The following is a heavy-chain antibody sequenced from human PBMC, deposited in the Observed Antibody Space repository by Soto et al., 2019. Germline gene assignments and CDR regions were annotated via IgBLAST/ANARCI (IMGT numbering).Heavy chain of an antibody. D-gene: IGHD1-26*01. CDR2: IYHSGST. CDR3: ARGKGRGSGSYNRDDAFDI. Sequence: PLETLSLTCAVSGYSISSGYYWGWIRQPPGKGLEWIGSIYHSGSTYYNPSLKSRVTISVDTSKNQFSLKLSSVTAADTAVYYCARGKGRGSGSYNRDDAFDIWGQGTMVTVSS. J-gene: IGHJ3*02. V-gene: IGHV4-38-2*01. CDR1: GYSISSGYY.